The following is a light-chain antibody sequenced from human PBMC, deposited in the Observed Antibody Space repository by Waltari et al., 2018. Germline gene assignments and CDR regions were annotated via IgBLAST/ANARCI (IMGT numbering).Light chain of an antibody. J-gene: IGKJ2*01. CDR3: QQYGSSYT. V-gene: IGKV3-20*01. CDR1: QRFSSSY. Sequence: VLTQSPGHLSLSPGERATLSCRASQRFSSSYLAWYQQKPGPAPRLLIYGASSRATGSPDRFRCSGSWTDFTLTISRRGPDDFAVYYCQQYGSSYTFGQGTKLEIK. CDR2: GAS.